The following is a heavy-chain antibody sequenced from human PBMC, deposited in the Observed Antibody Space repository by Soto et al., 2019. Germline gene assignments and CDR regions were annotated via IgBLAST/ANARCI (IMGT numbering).Heavy chain of an antibody. CDR3: ARDRGPYCSSTSCSEDYGMDV. CDR2: IKQDRSEK. J-gene: IGHJ6*02. V-gene: IGHV3-7*01. CDR1: GFTFSSYW. Sequence: PGGSLRLSCAASGFTFSSYWMSWVRQAPGKGLEWVANIKQDRSEKYYVDSVKGRFTISRDNAKNSLYLQMNSLRAEDTAVYYCARDRGPYCSSTSCSEDYGMDVWGQGTTVTVSS. D-gene: IGHD2-2*01.